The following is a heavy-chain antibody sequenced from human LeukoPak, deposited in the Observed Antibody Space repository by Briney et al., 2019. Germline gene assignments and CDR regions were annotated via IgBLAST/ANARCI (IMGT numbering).Heavy chain of an antibody. V-gene: IGHV3-21*01. CDR3: ARDSYYYGMDV. Sequence: PGGSLRLSCAASGFTFSSYSMNWVRQAPGKGLEWVSSISSSSSYMYYADSVKGRFTISRDNAKNSLYLQMNSLGAEDTAVYYCARDSYYYGMDVWGQGTTVTVSS. J-gene: IGHJ6*02. CDR1: GFTFSSYS. CDR2: ISSSSSYM.